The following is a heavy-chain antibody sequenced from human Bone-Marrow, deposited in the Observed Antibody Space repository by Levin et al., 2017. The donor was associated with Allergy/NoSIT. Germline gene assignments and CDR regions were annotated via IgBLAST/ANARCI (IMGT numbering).Heavy chain of an antibody. J-gene: IGHJ4*02. CDR2: IRDSGRRV. Sequence: GGSLRLSCAASGFTFSTYDMQWVRQAPGKGLEWVSYIRDSGRRVYYADSVKGRFTISRDNAKNSLYLQMNSLRAEDTAVYYCATDLPGPFDKWGLGALVIVSS. CDR1: GFTFSTYD. V-gene: IGHV3-48*03. D-gene: IGHD3-10*01. CDR3: ATDLPGPFDK.